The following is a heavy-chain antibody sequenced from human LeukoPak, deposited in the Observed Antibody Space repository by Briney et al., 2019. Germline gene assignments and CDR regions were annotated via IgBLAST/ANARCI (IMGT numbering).Heavy chain of an antibody. J-gene: IGHJ6*03. CDR1: GFTFSSYG. CDR2: IRYDGSNK. D-gene: IGHD3-22*01. Sequence: GGSLRLSCAASGFTFSSYGMHWVRQAPGKGLEWVAFIRYDGSNKYYADSVKGRFTISRDNSKNTLYLQMNSLRAEDTAVYYCAKDLRGYMGYYYVDVWGKGTTVTVSS. CDR3: AKDLRGYMGYYYVDV. V-gene: IGHV3-30*02.